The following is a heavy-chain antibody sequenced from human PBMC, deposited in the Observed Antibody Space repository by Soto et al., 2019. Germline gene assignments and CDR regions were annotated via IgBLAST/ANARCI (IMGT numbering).Heavy chain of an antibody. V-gene: IGHV3-21*06. D-gene: IGHD1-26*01. Sequence: EVQLVESGGGLVKPGGSLRLSCSFTFNSYSLNWVRQAPGKGLEWVSSISSGSAYIKYADSVKGRFTISRDNAINFLYLQMSSLRVDDTALYYCTRDQGGSYDSWFDPWGQGTLVTVSS. J-gene: IGHJ5*02. CDR2: ISSGSAYI. CDR3: TRDQGGSYDSWFDP. CDR1: TFNSYS.